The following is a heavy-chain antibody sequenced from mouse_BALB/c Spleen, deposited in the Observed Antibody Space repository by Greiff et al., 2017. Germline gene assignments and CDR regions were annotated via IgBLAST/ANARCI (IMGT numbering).Heavy chain of an antibody. CDR3: ARRGNFIVDY. Sequence: VQLQQSGAELVRPGSSVKISCKASGYAFSSYWMNWVKQRPGQGLEWIGQIYPGDGDTNYNGKFKGKATLTADKSSSTAYMQLSSLTSEDSAVYFCARRGNFIVDYWGQGTTLTVSS. D-gene: IGHD1-1*01. V-gene: IGHV1-80*01. CDR2: IYPGDGDT. CDR1: GYAFSSYW. J-gene: IGHJ2*01.